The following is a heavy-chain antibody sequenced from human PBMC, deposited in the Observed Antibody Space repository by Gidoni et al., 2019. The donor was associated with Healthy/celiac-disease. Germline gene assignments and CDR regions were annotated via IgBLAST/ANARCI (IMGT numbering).Heavy chain of an antibody. J-gene: IGHJ4*02. V-gene: IGHV1-58*01. CDR1: GFTFTSSA. D-gene: IGHD3-10*01. Sequence: QMQLVQSGPEVQKPATSAKVSCKASGFTFTSSAVQWVRQARGQRLEWIGWIVVGSGNTNYAQKFQERVTITRDMSTSTAYMELSSLRSEDTAVYYCAADQGKGYYYGLWGQGTLVTVSS. CDR3: AADQGKGYYYGL. CDR2: IVVGSGNT.